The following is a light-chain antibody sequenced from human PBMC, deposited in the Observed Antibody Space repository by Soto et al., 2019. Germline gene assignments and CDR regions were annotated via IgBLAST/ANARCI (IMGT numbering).Light chain of an antibody. CDR2: AAS. J-gene: IGKJ4*01. CDR3: QQANSFPFT. CDR1: QGISYF. V-gene: IGKV1-12*01. Sequence: DIQMTQSPSSVSASVGDRVTVTCRASQGISYFLAWYQQKPGKAPKLLISAASTLQSGVPSRFSGSGSGTDFTLTITNLQPEDFATYYCQQANSFPFTLGGGTKVEIK.